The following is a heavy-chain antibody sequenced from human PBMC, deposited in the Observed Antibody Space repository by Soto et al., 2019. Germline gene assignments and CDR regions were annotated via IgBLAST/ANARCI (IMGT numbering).Heavy chain of an antibody. CDR1: GGSISSSSYY. J-gene: IGHJ5*02. Sequence: SETLSLTCTVSGGSISSSSYYWGWIRQPPGKGLEWIGSIYYSGSTYYNPSLKSRVTISVDTSKNQFSLKLSSVTAADTAVYYCARYITMIVVDNGRFDPWGQGTLVTVSS. CDR3: ARYITMIVVDNGRFDP. V-gene: IGHV4-39*01. CDR2: IYYSGST. D-gene: IGHD3-22*01.